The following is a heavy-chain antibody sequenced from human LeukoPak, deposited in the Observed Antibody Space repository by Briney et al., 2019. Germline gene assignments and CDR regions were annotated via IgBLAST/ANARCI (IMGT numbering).Heavy chain of an antibody. CDR3: VRERAEGRAWVEFDP. Sequence: GGSLRLSCAASGFTFSSYSMNWVRHAPGKGAEWVSLVYSDGVTRYADSVQGRFAISTDNSKNRAYLQMNNMRVEETTLYHCVRERAEGRAWVEFDPWGQGILVTVSS. J-gene: IGHJ5*02. CDR1: GFTFSSYS. V-gene: IGHV3-66*02. CDR2: VYSDGVT.